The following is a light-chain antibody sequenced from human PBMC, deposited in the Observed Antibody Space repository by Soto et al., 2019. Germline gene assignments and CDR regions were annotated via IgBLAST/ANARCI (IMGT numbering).Light chain of an antibody. J-gene: IGKJ1*01. V-gene: IGKV1-39*01. CDR3: QQTYSSLPWT. CDR1: LTVSSY. Sequence: DIQMTQSPSSLSASVGDRVTITCRASLTVSSYLNWYQQKPGKAPNLLIYAASSLQHGVPSRFSGSGSGTDFPLTISSLQPEDSATYYCQQTYSSLPWTFGQGTKVEIK. CDR2: AAS.